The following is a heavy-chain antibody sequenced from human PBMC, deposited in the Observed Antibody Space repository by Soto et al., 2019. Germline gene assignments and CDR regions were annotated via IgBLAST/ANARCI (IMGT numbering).Heavy chain of an antibody. V-gene: IGHV3-30-3*01. Sequence: GGSLRLFCAASGFTFSSYAMHWVRQAPGKGLEWVAVISYDGSNKYYADSVKGRFTISGDNSKNTLYLQMNSLRAEDTAVYYCARARPLDSSSWYGGAFDIWGQGTMVTVSS. D-gene: IGHD6-13*01. CDR2: ISYDGSNK. CDR3: ARARPLDSSSWYGGAFDI. CDR1: GFTFSSYA. J-gene: IGHJ3*02.